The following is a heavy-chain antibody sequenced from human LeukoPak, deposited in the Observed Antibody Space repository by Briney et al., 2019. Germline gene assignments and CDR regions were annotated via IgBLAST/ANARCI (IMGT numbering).Heavy chain of an antibody. V-gene: IGHV1-3*01. CDR2: INAGNGNT. CDR3: ARGAVAGTVRFDY. J-gene: IGHJ4*02. Sequence: ASVKVSCKASGYTFTSYAMHWVRQAPGQRLEWVGWINAGNGNTKYSQKFQGRVTITRDTSASTAYMELSSLRSEDTAVYYCARGAVAGTVRFDYWGQGTLVTVSS. D-gene: IGHD6-19*01. CDR1: GYTFTSYA.